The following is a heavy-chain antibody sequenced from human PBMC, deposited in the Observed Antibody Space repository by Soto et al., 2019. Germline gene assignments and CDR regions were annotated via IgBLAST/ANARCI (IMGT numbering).Heavy chain of an antibody. CDR3: ARIIHDYANCYYYGMDV. D-gene: IGHD4-17*01. CDR1: GGTFSSYA. V-gene: IGHV1-69*13. J-gene: IGHJ6*02. Sequence: SVKVSCKASGGTFSSYAISWVRQAPGQGLEWMGGIIPIFGTANYAQKFQGRVTITADESTSTAYMELSSLRSEDTAVYYCARIIHDYANCYYYGMDVWGQGTTVTVSS. CDR2: IIPIFGTA.